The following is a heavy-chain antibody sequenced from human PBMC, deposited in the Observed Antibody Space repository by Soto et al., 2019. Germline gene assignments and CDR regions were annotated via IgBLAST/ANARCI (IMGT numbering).Heavy chain of an antibody. CDR2: ISGSGGST. Sequence: EVQLLESGGGLVQPGGSLRLSCAASGFTFSGYAMSWVRQAPGKGLEWVSAISGSGGSTYYADSVKGRFTISRDNSKNTLYLQMNSLRAEDTAVYYCARYYDSSGYYPYYYYGMDVWGQGTTVTVSS. CDR3: ARYYDSSGYYPYYYYGMDV. CDR1: GFTFSGYA. D-gene: IGHD3-22*01. V-gene: IGHV3-23*01. J-gene: IGHJ6*02.